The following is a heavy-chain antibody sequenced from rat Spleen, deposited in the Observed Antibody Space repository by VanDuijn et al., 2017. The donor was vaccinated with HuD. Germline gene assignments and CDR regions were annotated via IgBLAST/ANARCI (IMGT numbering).Heavy chain of an antibody. CDR1: DYSITSNF. CDR3: ATLGLAYYFDY. D-gene: IGHD4-2*01. Sequence: EVQLQESGPGLVKPSQSLSLTCSVTDYSITSNFWGWIRKFPGNKMEWMGYISYSGSTSYHPSLKSRVSITRDTSKNQFFLQLNSVTTEDTATYYCATLGLAYYFDYWGQGVMVTVSS. V-gene: IGHV3-1*01. J-gene: IGHJ2*01. CDR2: ISYSGST.